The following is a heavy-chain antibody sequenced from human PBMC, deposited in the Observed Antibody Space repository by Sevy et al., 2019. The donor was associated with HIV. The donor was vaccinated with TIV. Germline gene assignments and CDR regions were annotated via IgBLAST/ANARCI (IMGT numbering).Heavy chain of an antibody. CDR3: ARGPF. J-gene: IGHJ4*02. CDR2: IKEDGSEK. V-gene: IGHV3-7*01. Sequence: GGSLRLSCAASGFMFSGVWMSWVRQAPGKIPELVANIKEDGSEKRYEDSVKGRFTISRDNAKNSLFLQMDSSRVEDTAVYYCARGPFWGPGALVTVSS. CDR1: GFMFSGVW.